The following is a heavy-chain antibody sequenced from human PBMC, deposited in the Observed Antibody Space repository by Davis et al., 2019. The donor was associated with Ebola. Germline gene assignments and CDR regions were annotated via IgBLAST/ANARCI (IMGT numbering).Heavy chain of an antibody. CDR3: VRGTIDTAMVAYGMDI. CDR1: GFTFSFYA. D-gene: IGHD5-18*01. V-gene: IGHV3-64*01. Sequence: GESLKISCAASGFTFSFYALHWVRQAPGKGLEYVSGISRNGDSTYYANSVKGRFIISRDNSKNTLYLQMGRLRAEDMAVYYCVRGTIDTAMVAYGMDIWGQGTMVTVSS. J-gene: IGHJ3*02. CDR2: ISRNGDST.